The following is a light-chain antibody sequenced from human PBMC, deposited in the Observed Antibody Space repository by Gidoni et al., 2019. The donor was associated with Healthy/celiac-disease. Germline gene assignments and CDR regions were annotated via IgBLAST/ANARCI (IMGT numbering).Light chain of an antibody. CDR3: QQYGSSPWT. CDR1: QSVSSSY. CDR2: GAS. J-gene: IGKJ1*01. V-gene: IGKV3-20*01. Sequence: ELVLMQTPGTLSLSPGESATLSCRASQSVSSSYLAWYQKKPGQAPRLLLYGASSRATGIPDRFSGSGSGTDFTLTISRLEPEDFAVYYCQQYGSSPWTFGQGTKVEIK.